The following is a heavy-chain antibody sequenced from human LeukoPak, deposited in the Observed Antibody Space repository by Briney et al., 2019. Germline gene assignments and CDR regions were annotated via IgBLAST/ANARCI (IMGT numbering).Heavy chain of an antibody. V-gene: IGHV4-59*12. CDR2: IYYSGST. Sequence: PSETLSLTCTVSGGSISSYYWSWIRQPPGKGLEWIGYIYYSGSTNYNPSLKSRVTISVDTSKNQFSLKLSSVTAADTAVYYCARASSSGCLVYWGQGTLVTVSS. D-gene: IGHD6-19*01. CDR1: GGSISSYY. CDR3: ARASSSGCLVY. J-gene: IGHJ4*02.